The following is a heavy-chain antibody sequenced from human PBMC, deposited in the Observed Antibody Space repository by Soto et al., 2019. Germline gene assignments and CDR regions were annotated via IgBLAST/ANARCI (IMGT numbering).Heavy chain of an antibody. Sequence: GASVKVSCKASGGTFSSYAIRWVRQAPGQGLEWMGGIIPIFGTAKYAQKFQGRVTITADASASTAYMELSSLRSEDTAGYYCARDGVTSSGWLTFAYGAKGTLVTVSP. V-gene: IGHV1-69*13. CDR1: GGTFSSYA. D-gene: IGHD6-19*01. J-gene: IGHJ4*02. CDR3: ARDGVTSSGWLTFAY. CDR2: IIPIFGTA.